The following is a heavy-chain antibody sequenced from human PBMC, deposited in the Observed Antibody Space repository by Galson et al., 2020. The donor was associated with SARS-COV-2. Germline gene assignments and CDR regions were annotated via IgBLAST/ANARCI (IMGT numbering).Heavy chain of an antibody. CDR1: GGSISSGGYY. J-gene: IGHJ5*02. D-gene: IGHD3-22*01. CDR2: IYYSGST. Sequence: SETLSLTCTVSGGSISSGGYYWSWIRQHPGKGLEWIGYIYYSGSTYYNPSLKSRVTISVDTSKNQFSLKLSSVTAADTAVYYWARSLFTMIVAGENGCGPWSQGTRVIGFS. CDR3: ARSLFTMIVAGENGCGP. V-gene: IGHV4-31*03.